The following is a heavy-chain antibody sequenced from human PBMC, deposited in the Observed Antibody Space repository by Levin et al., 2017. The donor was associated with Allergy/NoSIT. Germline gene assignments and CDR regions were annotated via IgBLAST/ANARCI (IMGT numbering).Heavy chain of an antibody. CDR3: ARDVYSGSGSFGEGKWYFDL. CDR2: IYHNGAT. V-gene: IGHV4-4*02. CDR1: FASLRYAHW. D-gene: IGHD3-10*01. J-gene: IGHJ2*01. Sequence: LSLPFPVSFASLRYAHWWIWVRQSPGTGLEWIGEIYHNGATNYNPSLKSRVSMSMEKSKKQFSLRLNSVTAADTAIYYCARDVYSGSGSFGEGKWYFDLWGRGTLVTVSS.